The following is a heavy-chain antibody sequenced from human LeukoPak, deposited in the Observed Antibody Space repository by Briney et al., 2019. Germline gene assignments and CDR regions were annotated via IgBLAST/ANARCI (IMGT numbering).Heavy chain of an antibody. CDR2: INPNSGGT. J-gene: IGHJ4*02. CDR3: ARSSANSGSYPYYFDY. V-gene: IGHV1-2*04. Sequence: ASVKVSCKASGYTFTGYYMHWVRQAPGQGLEWMGWINPNSGGTNYARKFQGWVTMTRDTSISTAYMELSRLRSDDTAVYYCARSSANSGSYPYYFDYWGQGTLVTVSS. D-gene: IGHD1-26*01. CDR1: GYTFTGYY.